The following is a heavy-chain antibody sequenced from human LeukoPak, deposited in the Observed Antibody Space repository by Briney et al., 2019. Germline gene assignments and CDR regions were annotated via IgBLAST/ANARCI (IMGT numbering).Heavy chain of an antibody. CDR1: GYTFTGYY. Sequence: ASVKVSCTASGYTFTGYYMHWVRQAPGQGLEWMGWINPNSGGTNYAQKFQGRVTMTRDTSISTAYMELSRLRSDDTAVYYCARGGGIAAAGSSGDNDYWGQGTLVSVSS. CDR2: INPNSGGT. J-gene: IGHJ4*02. D-gene: IGHD6-13*01. CDR3: ARGGGIAAAGSSGDNDY. V-gene: IGHV1-2*02.